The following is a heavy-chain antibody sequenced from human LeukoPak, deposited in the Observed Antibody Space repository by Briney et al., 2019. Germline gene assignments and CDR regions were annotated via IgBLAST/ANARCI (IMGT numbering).Heavy chain of an antibody. V-gene: IGHV4-39*01. Sequence: SETLSLTCTVSGGSISSSSYYWGWIRQPPGKGLEWIGSIYYSGSTYCNPSLKSRVIISVGTSKNQFSLKLSSVTAADTAVYYCARRKNLVGATDYWGQGTLVTVSS. CDR3: ARRKNLVGATDY. J-gene: IGHJ4*02. D-gene: IGHD1-26*01. CDR2: IYYSGST. CDR1: GGSISSSSYY.